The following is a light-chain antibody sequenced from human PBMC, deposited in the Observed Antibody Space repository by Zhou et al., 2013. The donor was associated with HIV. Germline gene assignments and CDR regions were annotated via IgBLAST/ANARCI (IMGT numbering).Light chain of an antibody. J-gene: IGKJ3*01. CDR3: VQVLQTPVT. Sequence: DIVMTQSPLSLPVTPGEPASISCRSSQSLLHSNGYNYLDWYLQKPGQSPQLLIYSGSNRASGVPDRFSGSGSGTDFTLKITRVETEDVGVYYCVQVLQTPVTFGPGTKVDIK. V-gene: IGKV2-28*01. CDR2: SGS. CDR1: QSLLHSNGYNY.